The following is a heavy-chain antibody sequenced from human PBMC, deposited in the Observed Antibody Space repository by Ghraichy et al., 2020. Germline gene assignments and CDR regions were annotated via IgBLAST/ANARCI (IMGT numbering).Heavy chain of an antibody. J-gene: IGHJ4*02. D-gene: IGHD4-17*01. V-gene: IGHV1-3*01. CDR3: ARFFFGGAYGDSPLDY. Sequence: KFQGRVTITRDTSASTAYMELSSLRSEDTAVYYCARFFFGGAYGDSPLDYWGQGTLVTVSS.